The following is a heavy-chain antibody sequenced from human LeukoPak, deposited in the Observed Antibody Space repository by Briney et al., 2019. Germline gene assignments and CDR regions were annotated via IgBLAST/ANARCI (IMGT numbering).Heavy chain of an antibody. CDR1: GFTLSSYG. J-gene: IGHJ4*02. D-gene: IGHD2-2*01. CDR2: IRYDGSNK. CDR3: AKEIGIVVVPAANDY. Sequence: GGALRLSFAAAGFTLSSYGMHWVRPAPGQGLEWGGFIRYDGSNKYYADSVKGRFTISRDNSKNTLYLQMNSLRAEDTAVYYCAKEIGIVVVPAANDYWGQGTLVTVSS. V-gene: IGHV3-30*02.